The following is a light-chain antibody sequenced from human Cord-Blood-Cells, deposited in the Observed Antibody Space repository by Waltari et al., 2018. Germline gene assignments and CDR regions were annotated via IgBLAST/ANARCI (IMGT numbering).Light chain of an antibody. CDR3: QQRYSSPYS. CDR1: QSSSSY. V-gene: IGKV1-39*01. J-gene: IGKJ2*03. CDR2: AAS. Sequence: IQMTQSPSSLSASVADRVTITCRASQSSSSYLNWYQQKPGKAPKLLIYAASSLQSGVPSRFSGSGSGTDFTLTISSLQPEDFASYYCQQRYSSPYSFGEGTKLEIK.